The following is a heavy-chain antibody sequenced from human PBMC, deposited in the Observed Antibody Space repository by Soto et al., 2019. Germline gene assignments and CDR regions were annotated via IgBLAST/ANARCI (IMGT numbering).Heavy chain of an antibody. D-gene: IGHD4-17*01. CDR3: ARAYGGRRFDY. J-gene: IGHJ4*02. CDR2: ISYDGSNK. Sequence: QVQLVESGGGVVQPGRSLRLSCAASGFTFRSYAMHWVRQAPGKGLEWVAVISYDGSNKYYADSVKGRFTISRDNSKNTLYLQINSLRAEDTAVYYCARAYGGRRFDYWGQGTLVTVSS. CDR1: GFTFRSYA. V-gene: IGHV3-30-3*01.